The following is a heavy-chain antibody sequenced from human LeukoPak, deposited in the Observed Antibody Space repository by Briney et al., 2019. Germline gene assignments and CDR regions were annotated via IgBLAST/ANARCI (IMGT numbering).Heavy chain of an antibody. CDR3: ARDLVTVTKGFDI. V-gene: IGHV4-59*11. J-gene: IGHJ3*02. CDR1: ADSFSSHY. Sequence: SEILSLTCAVSADSFSSHYWTWTRQPPGKGLEWIGYISYIGSTNYNPSLKSRVTISIDTSKNQFSLKLSSVTAADTAVYYCARDLVTVTKGFDIWGQGTMVTVSS. D-gene: IGHD4-17*01. CDR2: ISYIGST.